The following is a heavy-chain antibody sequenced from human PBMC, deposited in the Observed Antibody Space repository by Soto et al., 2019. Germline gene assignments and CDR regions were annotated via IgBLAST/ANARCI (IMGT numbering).Heavy chain of an antibody. D-gene: IGHD5-18*01. J-gene: IGHJ4*02. V-gene: IGHV3-30-3*01. CDR1: GFTFSSYA. Sequence: GGSLRLSCAASGFTFSSYAMHWARQAPGKGLEWVAVISYDGSNKYYADSVKGRFTISRDNSKNTLYLQMNSLRAEDTAVYYCARDTSKRGYSYGLPDFTFDYWGQGTLVTVSS. CDR2: ISYDGSNK. CDR3: ARDTSKRGYSYGLPDFTFDY.